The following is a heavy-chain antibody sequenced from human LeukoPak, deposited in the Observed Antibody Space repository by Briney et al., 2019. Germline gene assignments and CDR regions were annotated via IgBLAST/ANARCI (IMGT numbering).Heavy chain of an antibody. Sequence: SETLSLTCAVYGXSFSGYYWSWIRQPPGKGLEWIGEINHSGSTNYNPSLKSRVTISVDTSKEQVSLKMSSVTAADTAVYYCARVPRVRGAIGTTYYYYGMDVWGQGTTVTVSS. CDR1: GXSFSGYY. D-gene: IGHD3-10*01. J-gene: IGHJ6*02. V-gene: IGHV4-34*01. CDR2: INHSGST. CDR3: ARVPRVRGAIGTTYYYYGMDV.